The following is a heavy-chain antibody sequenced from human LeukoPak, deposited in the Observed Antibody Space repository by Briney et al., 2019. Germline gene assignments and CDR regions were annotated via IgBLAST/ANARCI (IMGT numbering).Heavy chain of an antibody. J-gene: IGHJ4*02. V-gene: IGHV3-21*01. CDR1: GFTLSSYT. Sequence: GGSLRLSCAASGFTLSSYTMNWVRQAPGKGLEWVSSISSSSSYIYYADSVKGRFTISRDNAKNSLYLQMNSLRAEDTAVYYCARVKNHRGIAVAGSDYSGQGTLVTVSS. D-gene: IGHD6-13*01. CDR3: ARVKNHRGIAVAGSDY. CDR2: ISSSSSYI.